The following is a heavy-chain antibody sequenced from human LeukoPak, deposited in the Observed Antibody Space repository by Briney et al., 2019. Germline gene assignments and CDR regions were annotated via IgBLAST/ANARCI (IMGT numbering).Heavy chain of an antibody. V-gene: IGHV3-23*01. Sequence: GGSLRLSCAASGFTFSSYAMSWVRQAPGKGLEWVSAISGSGGSTYYADSVKGRSTISRDNSKNTLYLQMNSLRAEDTAVYYCATRGVIVVVTAIRDYWGQGTLVTVSS. CDR1: GFTFSSYA. J-gene: IGHJ4*02. CDR2: ISGSGGST. D-gene: IGHD2-21*02. CDR3: ATRGVIVVVTAIRDY.